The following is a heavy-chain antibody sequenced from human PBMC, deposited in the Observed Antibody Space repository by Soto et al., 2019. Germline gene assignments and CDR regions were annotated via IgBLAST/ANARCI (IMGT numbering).Heavy chain of an antibody. Sequence: PGGSLRLACAASGVTVSSNYMSWVRQAPGEGLEWVSIIYGVSTTYYAGSVQGRFTISRDISKNTVFLQMNSLRAEDTAMYYCASNLVETSRPRNWENYIKWGQGTLVTVSS. CDR2: IYGVSTT. CDR3: ASNLVETSRPRNWENYIK. D-gene: IGHD3-16*01. CDR1: GVTVSSNY. J-gene: IGHJ4*02. V-gene: IGHV3-66*01.